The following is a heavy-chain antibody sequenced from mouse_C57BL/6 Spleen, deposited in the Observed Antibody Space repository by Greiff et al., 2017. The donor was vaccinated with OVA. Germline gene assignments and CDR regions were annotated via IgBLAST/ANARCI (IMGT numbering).Heavy chain of an antibody. CDR2: IRNKANNHAT. D-gene: IGHD1-2*01. V-gene: IGHV6-6*01. J-gene: IGHJ2*01. Sequence: EVKLVESGGGLVQPGGSMKLSCAPSGFTFSDAWMDWVRQSPEKGLEWVAEIRNKANNHATYYAESVKGRFTISRDDSKSSVYLQMNSLRAEDTGIYYCTLITTAPYYFDYWGQGTTLTVSS. CDR1: GFTFSDAW. CDR3: TLITTAPYYFDY.